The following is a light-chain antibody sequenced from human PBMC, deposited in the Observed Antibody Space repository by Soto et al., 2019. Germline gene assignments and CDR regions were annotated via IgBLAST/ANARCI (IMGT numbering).Light chain of an antibody. Sequence: EIVLTQSPATLSLSPGERATLSCRASQSVSNYLAWYHHKPGQAPRLLIYDASNRATGVPARFSGSGSGTDFTLTISSLEPEDFAVYYCQQRSNWRTFGQGTNLEIK. CDR2: DAS. V-gene: IGKV3-11*01. CDR3: QQRSNWRT. J-gene: IGKJ2*01. CDR1: QSVSNY.